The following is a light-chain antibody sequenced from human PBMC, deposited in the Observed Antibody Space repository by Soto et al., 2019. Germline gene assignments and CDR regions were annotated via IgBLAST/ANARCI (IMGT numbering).Light chain of an antibody. Sequence: DIQMTQSPSSLSASVGDRVTITCRASQSITNYLNWYQRKPGQAPKLLIYTSSSLHGGVPSRFSGNGSGTDFPLTITSLQPEDFATYHCQQCYRNPYSFAEGTRLEI. J-gene: IGKJ2*01. V-gene: IGKV1-39*01. CDR1: QSITNY. CDR2: TSS. CDR3: QQCYRNPYS.